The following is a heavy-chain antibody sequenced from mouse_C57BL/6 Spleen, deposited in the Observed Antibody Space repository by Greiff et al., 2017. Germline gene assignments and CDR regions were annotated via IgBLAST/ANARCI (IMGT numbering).Heavy chain of an antibody. D-gene: IGHD2-4*01. CDR3: ARWNYDYEARAMDY. CDR2: IYPGSGST. V-gene: IGHV1-55*01. CDR1: GYTFTSYW. J-gene: IGHJ4*01. Sequence: QVQLQQSGAELVKPGASVKMSCKASGYTFTSYWITWVKQRPGQGLEWIGDIYPGSGSTNYNEKFKSKATLTVDTSSSTAYMQLSSLTSEDSAVYYCARWNYDYEARAMDYWGQGTSVTVSS.